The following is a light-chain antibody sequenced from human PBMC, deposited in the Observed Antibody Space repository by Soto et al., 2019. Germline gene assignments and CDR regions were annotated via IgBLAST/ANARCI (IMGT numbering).Light chain of an antibody. V-gene: IGLV1-40*01. Sequence: QSVLTQPPSVCGAPFQRLTISCTWISSNIGAGYDVHWYQQLPGTATKLLIYGNSNRPSGVPDRFSGSKSGTSASLAITGLQAEDEADYYCHSHDSRMSGCVFGTGTXATVL. J-gene: IGLJ1*01. CDR3: HSHDSRMSGCV. CDR1: SSNIGAGYD. CDR2: GNS.